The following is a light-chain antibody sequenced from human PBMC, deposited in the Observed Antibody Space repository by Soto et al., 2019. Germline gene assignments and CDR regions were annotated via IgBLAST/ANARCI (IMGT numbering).Light chain of an antibody. CDR1: SSNIGAGYN. Sequence: QAVVVQPPSMSGAPGQRVTFSCTGSSSNIGAGYNVHWYQHLPGSAPKLLIYDTNTRPSGVPDRFSGSRSGSSASLAITGLQAEDEADYCCQSYDNRLRGVVFGGGTKLTVL. J-gene: IGLJ2*01. CDR2: DTN. CDR3: QSYDNRLRGVV. V-gene: IGLV1-40*01.